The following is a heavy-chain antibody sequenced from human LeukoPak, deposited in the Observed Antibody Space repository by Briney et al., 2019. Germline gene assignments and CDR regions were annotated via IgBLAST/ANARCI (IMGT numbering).Heavy chain of an antibody. J-gene: IGHJ1*01. CDR1: GGTFSSYA. V-gene: IGHV1-69*05. Sequence: SVKVSCKASGGTFSSYAISWVRQAPGQGLEWMGRIIPIFGTANYAQKFQGRVTITTDESTSTAYMELSSLRSEDTAVYYCARARGDYDDYFQHWGQGTLATVSS. CDR2: IIPIFGTA. D-gene: IGHD4-17*01. CDR3: ARARGDYDDYFQH.